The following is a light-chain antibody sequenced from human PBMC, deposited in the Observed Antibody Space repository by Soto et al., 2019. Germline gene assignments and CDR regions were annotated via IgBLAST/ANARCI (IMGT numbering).Light chain of an antibody. V-gene: IGKV3-15*01. CDR1: QDVTTN. J-gene: IGKJ5*01. CDR3: QQSNNWPFS. Sequence: TQFPGILSGSPGEGVTLSCRAAQDVTTNFAWYQQKRGQAPRLLIYDISSRAKGVPARFSGSGSGTEFTLSISGLQSEDFAVYFCQQSNNWPFSFGQGTRLEI. CDR2: DIS.